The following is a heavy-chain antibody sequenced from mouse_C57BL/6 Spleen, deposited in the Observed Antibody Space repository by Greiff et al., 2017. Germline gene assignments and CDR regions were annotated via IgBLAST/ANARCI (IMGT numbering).Heavy chain of an antibody. CDR2: IYPGDGDT. V-gene: IGHV1-82*01. CDR1: GYAFSSSW. CDR3: ARDLIYYGNSDY. Sequence: QVQLQQSGPELVKPGASVKISCKASGYAFSSSWMNWVKQRPGKGLEWIGRIYPGDGDTNYNGKFKGKATLTADKSSSTAYMQLSSLTSEDSAVYVCARDLIYYGNSDYWGQGTTRTVSS. D-gene: IGHD2-1*01. J-gene: IGHJ2*01.